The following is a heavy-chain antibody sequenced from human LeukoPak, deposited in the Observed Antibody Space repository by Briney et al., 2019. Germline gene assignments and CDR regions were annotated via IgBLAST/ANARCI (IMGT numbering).Heavy chain of an antibody. V-gene: IGHV4-39*01. CDR2: IYYSGST. CDR3: ARHCDSSAYYPGTFDN. J-gene: IGHJ4*02. D-gene: IGHD3-22*01. Sequence: SETLSLTCTVSGGSISSSSYYWGWIRQPPGKGLEWIGSIYYSGSTYYNPSLKSRVTISVDTSKNQFSLKLSSVTAADTAVYYCARHCDSSAYYPGTFDNWGQGTLVTLSS. CDR1: GGSISSSSYY.